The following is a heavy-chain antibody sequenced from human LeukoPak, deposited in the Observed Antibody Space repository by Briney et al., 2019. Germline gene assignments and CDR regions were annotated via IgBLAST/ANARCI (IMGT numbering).Heavy chain of an antibody. CDR1: GGTFSSYA. CDR2: IIPIFGTA. CDR3: ARGIVVVPAAIDDNWFDP. J-gene: IGHJ5*02. V-gene: IGHV1-69*05. Sequence: SVKVSCKASGGTFSSYAISWVRQAPGQGLEWMGGIIPIFGTANYAQKFQGRVTITTDESTSTAYMELSSLRSEDTAVYYCARGIVVVPAAIDDNWFDPWGQGTLVTVSS. D-gene: IGHD2-2*02.